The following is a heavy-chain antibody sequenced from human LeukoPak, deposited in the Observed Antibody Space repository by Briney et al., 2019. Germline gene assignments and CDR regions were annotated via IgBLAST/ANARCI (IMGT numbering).Heavy chain of an antibody. J-gene: IGHJ3*02. CDR3: ARSLPCHGYSPRDCGVFDI. CDR2: IAITGDP. Sequence: GGSLRLSCAASGFTFSSYDMHWVRQATGKGLEWVSVIAITGDPYYPGSVKGRFTISRENAKNSLYLQMNSLRAGDTAVYYCARSLPCHGYSPRDCGVFDIWGQGTMVTVSS. D-gene: IGHD5-12*01. CDR1: GFTFSSYD. V-gene: IGHV3-13*05.